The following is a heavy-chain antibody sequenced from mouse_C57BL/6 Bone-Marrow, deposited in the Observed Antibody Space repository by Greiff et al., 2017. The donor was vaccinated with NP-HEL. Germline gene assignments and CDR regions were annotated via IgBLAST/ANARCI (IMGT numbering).Heavy chain of an antibody. Sequence: VQLQQSGAELVRPGASVKLSCKASGYTFTDYYINWVKQRPGQGLEWIARIYPGSGNTYYNEKFKGKATLTAEKSSSTAYMQLSSLTSEDSAVYFCAREGVYYDYDGAMDYWGQGTSVTVSS. CDR3: AREGVYYDYDGAMDY. D-gene: IGHD2-4*01. J-gene: IGHJ4*01. CDR1: GYTFTDYY. CDR2: IYPGSGNT. V-gene: IGHV1-76*01.